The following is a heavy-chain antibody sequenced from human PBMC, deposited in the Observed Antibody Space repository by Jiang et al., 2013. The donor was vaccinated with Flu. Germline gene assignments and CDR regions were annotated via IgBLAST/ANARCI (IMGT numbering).Heavy chain of an antibody. J-gene: IGHJ3*02. CDR3: ARDQGGTTLADAFDI. V-gene: IGHV1-2*02. CDR2: INPNSGDT. Sequence: GAEVKKPGVSVKVSCKASGYTFTGYYMHWVRQAPGQGLEWMGWINPNSGDTNYAQKFQGRVTMTWDTSISTAYVELSRLRSDDTAVFYCARDQGGTTLADAFDIWGQGTMVTVSS. D-gene: IGHD3-3*02. CDR1: GYTFTGYY.